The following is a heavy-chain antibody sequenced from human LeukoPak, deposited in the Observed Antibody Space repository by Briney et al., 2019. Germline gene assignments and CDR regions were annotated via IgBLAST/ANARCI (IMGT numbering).Heavy chain of an antibody. J-gene: IGHJ6*02. CDR1: GYTFNIYW. D-gene: IGHD4-17*01. CDR2: IYPGDSET. V-gene: IGHV5-51*01. CDR3: ARVGDYGKRAAAANYYGMDV. Sequence: GESLRISCKGSGYTFNIYWIAWVRQMPGKGLEWLGIIYPGDSETRSSSSFQGQVTMSVDRSISHAYLQWTNLKPSDSGIYSCARVGDYGKRAAAANYYGMDVWGQGTTVTVSS.